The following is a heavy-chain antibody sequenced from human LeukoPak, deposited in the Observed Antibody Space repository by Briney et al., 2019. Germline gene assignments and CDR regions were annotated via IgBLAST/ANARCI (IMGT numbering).Heavy chain of an antibody. CDR2: INSDGSYT. V-gene: IGHV3-74*01. D-gene: IGHD3-16*01. J-gene: IGHJ4*02. CDR3: ARDLNWAFDY. CDR1: GSTYSSYW. Sequence: PGGSLRLSCAASGSTYSSYWMHWVRQAPGKGVVWVSRINSDGSYTSYADSVKGRFTISRDNAKNTLYLQMNSLRAEDTGVHYCARDLNWAFDYWGQGTLVTVSS.